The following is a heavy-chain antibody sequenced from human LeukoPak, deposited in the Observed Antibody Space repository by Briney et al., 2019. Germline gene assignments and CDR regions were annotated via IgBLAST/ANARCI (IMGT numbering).Heavy chain of an antibody. CDR1: GGSISSSSYY. V-gene: IGHV4-39*01. CDR3: ASRSIYYDSSGGDY. Sequence: SETLSLTCTVSGGSISSSSYYWGWIRQPPGKGLEWIGSIYYSGSTYYNPSLKSRVTISVDTSKNQFSLKLSSVTAADTAVYYCASRSIYYDSSGGDYWGQGTLVTVSS. D-gene: IGHD3-22*01. J-gene: IGHJ4*02. CDR2: IYYSGST.